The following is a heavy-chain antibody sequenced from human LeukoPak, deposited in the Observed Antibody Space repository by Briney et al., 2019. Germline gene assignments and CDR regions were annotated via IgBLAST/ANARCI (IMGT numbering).Heavy chain of an antibody. V-gene: IGHV3-74*01. Sequence: PGGSLRLSCAASGFTFSSYWMHWVRQAPGKGLVWVSRTNSDGSSTSYADSVKGRFTIYRDNAKNTLYLQMNSLRAEDTAVYYCARDTVLWFGESYDPYNWFDPWGQGTLVTVSS. CDR2: TNSDGSST. D-gene: IGHD3-10*01. CDR3: ARDTVLWFGESYDPYNWFDP. CDR1: GFTFSSYW. J-gene: IGHJ5*02.